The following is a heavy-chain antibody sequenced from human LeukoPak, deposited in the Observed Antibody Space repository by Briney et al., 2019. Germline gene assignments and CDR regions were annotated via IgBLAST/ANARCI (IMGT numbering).Heavy chain of an antibody. D-gene: IGHD2-8*01. CDR1: GYTFTGYY. J-gene: IGHJ4*02. CDR3: ARSHCTNGVCLPYFDY. V-gene: IGHV1-2*06. CDR2: INPNSGGT. Sequence: ASVKVSCKASGYTFTGYYMHWVRQAPGQGLEWMGRINPNSGGTTYAQKFQGRVTMTRDTSISTAYMELSRLRSDDTAVYYCARSHCTNGVCLPYFDYWGQGTLVTVSS.